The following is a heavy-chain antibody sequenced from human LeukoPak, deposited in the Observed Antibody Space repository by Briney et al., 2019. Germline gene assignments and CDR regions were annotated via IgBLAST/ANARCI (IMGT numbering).Heavy chain of an antibody. Sequence: GGSLRLSCAASGFTVSNNYMSWVRQAPGKGLEWVSAIYVVGTTYYAESVKGRFTISRDKFKNTLYLRMNSLRVEDTAVYYCARDSSGRCSGGSCYSVDAFDIWGQGTMVTVSS. V-gene: IGHV3-53*01. CDR3: ARDSSGRCSGGSCYSVDAFDI. CDR2: IYVVGTT. CDR1: GFTVSNNY. D-gene: IGHD2-15*01. J-gene: IGHJ3*02.